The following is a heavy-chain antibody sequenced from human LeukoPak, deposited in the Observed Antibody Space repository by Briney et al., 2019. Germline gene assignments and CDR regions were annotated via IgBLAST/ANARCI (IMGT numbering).Heavy chain of an antibody. CDR1: GGSISSYY. CDR3: ARVVWNYWFDP. Sequence: SETLSLTCTVSGGSISSYYWSLIRQPPGKGLEWIGYIYYSGSTNYNPSLKSRVTISVDTSKNQFSLKLSSVTAADTAVYYCARVVWNYWFDPWGQGTLVTVSS. D-gene: IGHD1-7*01. CDR2: IYYSGST. V-gene: IGHV4-59*01. J-gene: IGHJ5*02.